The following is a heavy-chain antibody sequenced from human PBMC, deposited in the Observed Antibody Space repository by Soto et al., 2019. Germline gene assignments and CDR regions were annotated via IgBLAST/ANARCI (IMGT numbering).Heavy chain of an antibody. CDR1: GFTFSNAW. CDR2: IKRKTDGGTT. J-gene: IGHJ4*02. Sequence: EVQLVESGGGLVKPGGSLRLSCAASGFTFSNAWMSWVRQAPGKGLEWVGRIKRKTDGGTTDYAAPVKGRFTISRDDSKNTLYLQMNSLKTEDTAVYYCTTDITMIVVVITVFDYWGQGTLVTVS. CDR3: TTDITMIVVVITVFDY. V-gene: IGHV3-15*01. D-gene: IGHD3-22*01.